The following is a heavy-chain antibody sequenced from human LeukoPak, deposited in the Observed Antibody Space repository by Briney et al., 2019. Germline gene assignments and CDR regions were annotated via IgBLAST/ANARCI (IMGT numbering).Heavy chain of an antibody. CDR1: GFTFNTYG. V-gene: IGHV3-23*01. J-gene: IGHJ4*02. D-gene: IGHD3-10*01. CDR2: ISGSGAST. CDR3: AKVRFGVTARYYFDY. Sequence: PGGSLRLSCAASGFTFNTYGMSWVRQAPGKGLEWVSGISGSGASTYYADSVKGRFTISRDNSKNTLYLQMNSLRAEDTAVYYCAKVRFGVTARYYFDYWGQGTLVTVSS.